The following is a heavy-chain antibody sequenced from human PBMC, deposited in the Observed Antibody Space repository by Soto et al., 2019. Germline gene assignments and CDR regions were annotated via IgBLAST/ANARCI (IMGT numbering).Heavy chain of an antibody. CDR2: ISYEGSNK. V-gene: IGHV3-30*18. D-gene: IGHD5-18*01. CDR1: GFTFSSNG. J-gene: IGHJ6*02. CDR3: AKTKTGYSYGYGFGLGMDV. Sequence: QVQLLESGGGVVQPGRSLRLSCAASGFTFSSNGMHWVRQAPGKGLEWVAVISYEGSNKYYADSVKGRFSISRDNSKNTLYLQMSSLRSEDTAVYYCAKTKTGYSYGYGFGLGMDVWGQGTTVTVSS.